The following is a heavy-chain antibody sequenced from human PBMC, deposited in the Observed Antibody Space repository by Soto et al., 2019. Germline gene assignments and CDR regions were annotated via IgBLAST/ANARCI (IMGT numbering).Heavy chain of an antibody. D-gene: IGHD3-9*01. CDR1: GGSFSGYY. CDR3: ARRPVLRYFDWLSNWNWLDP. V-gene: IGHV4-34*01. CDR2: INHSGST. Sequence: SETLSLTCAVYGGSFSGYYWSWIRQPPGKGLEWIGEINHSGSTNYNPSLKSRVTISVDTSKNQFSLKLSSVTAADTAVYYCARRPVLRYFDWLSNWNWLDPWGQGTLVTVSS. J-gene: IGHJ5*02.